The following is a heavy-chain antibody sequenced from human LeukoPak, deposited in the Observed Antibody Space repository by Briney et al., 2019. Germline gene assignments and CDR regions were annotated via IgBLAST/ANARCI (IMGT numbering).Heavy chain of an antibody. CDR2: IIPIFGTA. V-gene: IGHV1-69*05. CDR3: ARERALTGTFNWFDP. J-gene: IGHJ5*02. Sequence: GASVKVSCKASGGTFCSYAISWVRQAPGQGLEWMGGIIPIFGTANYAQKFQGRVTITTDESTSTAYMELSSLRSEDTAVYYCARERALTGTFNWFDPWGQGTLVTVSS. CDR1: GGTFCSYA. D-gene: IGHD1-20*01.